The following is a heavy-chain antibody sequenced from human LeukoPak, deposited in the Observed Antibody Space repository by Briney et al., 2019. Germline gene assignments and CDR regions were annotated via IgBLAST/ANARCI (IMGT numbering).Heavy chain of an antibody. CDR3: ARDGLVPAAKIPLRWFDP. CDR1: GYTFTSYG. Sequence: RASVKVSCKASGYTFTSYGISWVRQAPGQGLEWMGWISAYNGNTNYAQKPQGRVTMTTDTSTSTAYTELRSLRSDDTAVYYCARDGLVPAAKIPLRWFDPWGQGTLVTVSS. D-gene: IGHD2-2*01. V-gene: IGHV1-18*01. CDR2: ISAYNGNT. J-gene: IGHJ5*02.